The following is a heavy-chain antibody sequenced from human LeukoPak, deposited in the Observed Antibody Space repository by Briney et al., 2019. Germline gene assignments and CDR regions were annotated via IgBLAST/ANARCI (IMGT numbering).Heavy chain of an antibody. CDR1: GGSISSYY. CDR3: ARVLYYDFWSGYNYGMDV. J-gene: IGHJ6*02. D-gene: IGHD3-3*01. Sequence: SETLSLTCTVSGGSISSYYWSWIRQPPGKGLEWIGYIYYSGSTNYNPSLKSRVTISADTSKNQFSLKLSSVTPADTAVYYCARVLYYDFWSGYNYGMDVWGQGTTVTVSS. V-gene: IGHV4-59*01. CDR2: IYYSGST.